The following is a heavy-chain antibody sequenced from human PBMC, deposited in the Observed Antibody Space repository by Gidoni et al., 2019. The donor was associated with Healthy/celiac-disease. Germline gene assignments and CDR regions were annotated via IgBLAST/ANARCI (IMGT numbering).Heavy chain of an antibody. J-gene: IGHJ6*02. V-gene: IGHV1-69*01. CDR1: GGTVSRYA. D-gene: IGHD1-26*01. CDR2: IITIFGTA. CDR3: AREWELGSGGMDV. Sequence: QVQLGQSGAEVKKPGSSVKVPCKASGGTVSRYATSWVRQAPGQGLEWMGGIITIFGTANYEQKFQGSVAITADESTSTAYLGLSSLRSEETAVYYCAREWELGSGGMDVWGQGTTVTVSS.